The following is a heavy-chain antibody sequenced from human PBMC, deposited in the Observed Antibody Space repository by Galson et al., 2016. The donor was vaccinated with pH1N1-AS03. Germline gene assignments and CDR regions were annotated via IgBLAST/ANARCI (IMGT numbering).Heavy chain of an antibody. Sequence: SLRLSCAASGFTVSGNYMIWVRQAPWKGLEWVSVLYGGGDTNFADSMKGRFTLSRDTSMNTVYLEMSNLRTEDTAVYYCATGTVPGRNWYLDLWGRGTLVTVAS. V-gene: IGHV3-66*02. CDR3: ATGTVPGRNWYLDL. CDR1: GFTVSGNY. J-gene: IGHJ2*01. CDR2: LYGGGDT. D-gene: IGHD1-1*01.